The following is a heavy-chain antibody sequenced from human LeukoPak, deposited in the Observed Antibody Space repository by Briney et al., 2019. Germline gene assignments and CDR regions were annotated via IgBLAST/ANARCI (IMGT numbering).Heavy chain of an antibody. Sequence: GGSLRLSCAVSGITLSNYGMSWVRQAPGKGLEWVAGSDSGGSTNYADSVKGRFTISRDNAKNTLYLQMNGLRAEDTAVYFCAKRGVVIRVILVGFHKQAYYFDSWGQGALVTVSS. CDR3: AKRGVVIRVILVGFHKQAYYFDS. D-gene: IGHD3-10*01. V-gene: IGHV3-23*01. J-gene: IGHJ4*02. CDR1: GITLSNYG. CDR2: SDSGGST.